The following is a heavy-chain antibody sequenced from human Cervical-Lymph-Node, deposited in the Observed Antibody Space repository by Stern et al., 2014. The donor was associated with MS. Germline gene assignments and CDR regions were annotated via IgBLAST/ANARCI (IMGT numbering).Heavy chain of an antibody. J-gene: IGHJ5*02. D-gene: IGHD2-21*02. CDR3: SRTRVTDPFDP. CDR1: GFTFGDYG. Sequence: EVQLVESGGGLVQPGRSLRLACTTSGFTFGDYGMSWFRQDPGKGLEWVGFVRSKPSGGTTEYAASVKGSFTISRDDSKSIAYLQMNSLKTEDTAVYYCSRTRVTDPFDPWGQGTLVTVSS. CDR2: VRSKPSGGTT. V-gene: IGHV3-49*03.